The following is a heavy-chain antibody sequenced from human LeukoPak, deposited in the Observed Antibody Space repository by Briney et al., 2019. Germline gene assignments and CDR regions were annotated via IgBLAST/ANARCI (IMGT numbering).Heavy chain of an antibody. CDR1: GFTVSSNE. V-gene: IGHV3-38-3*01. CDR2: ISGGST. J-gene: IGHJ4*02. CDR3: ARVGITVAGIDY. D-gene: IGHD6-19*01. Sequence: GGSLRLSCAASGFTVSSNEMSWVRQAPGKGLEWVSSISGGSTYYADSRKGRFTISRDNSKNTLYLQMGSLRAEDMAVYYCARVGITVAGIDYWGQGSLVTVSS.